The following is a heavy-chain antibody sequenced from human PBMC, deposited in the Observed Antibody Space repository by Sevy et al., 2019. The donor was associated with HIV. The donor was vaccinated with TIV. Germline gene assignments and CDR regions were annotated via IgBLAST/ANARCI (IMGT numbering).Heavy chain of an antibody. V-gene: IGHV1-69*13. CDR1: GGTFSSYA. CDR2: IIPIFGTA. Sequence: ASVKVSCKASGGTFSSYAISWVRQAPGQGLEWMGGIIPIFGTANYAQKFQGRVTITADESTSTAYMELSGLRSEDTAVYYCARPVNRYSSSSSPVYYYYGMDVWGQGTTVTVSS. J-gene: IGHJ6*02. D-gene: IGHD6-6*01. CDR3: ARPVNRYSSSSSPVYYYYGMDV.